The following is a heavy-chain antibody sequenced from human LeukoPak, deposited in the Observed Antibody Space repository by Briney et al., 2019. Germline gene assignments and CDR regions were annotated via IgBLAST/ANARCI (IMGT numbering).Heavy chain of an antibody. V-gene: IGHV1-69*05. D-gene: IGHD1-26*01. Sequence: SVKVSCKASGGTFSSYAISWVRQAPGQGLEWMGGIIPIFGTANYAQKFQGRVTITRDTSASTAYMELSSLRSEDTAVYYCARGPVGATFVFDYWGQGTLVTVSS. CDR1: GGTFSSYA. CDR2: IIPIFGTA. J-gene: IGHJ4*02. CDR3: ARGPVGATFVFDY.